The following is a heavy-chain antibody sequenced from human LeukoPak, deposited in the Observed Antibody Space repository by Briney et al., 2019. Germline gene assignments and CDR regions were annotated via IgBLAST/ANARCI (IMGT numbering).Heavy chain of an antibody. CDR2: ISSSGSTI. V-gene: IGHV3-11*01. Sequence: GGSLRLSCAASGFTFSDYYMSWIRQAPGKGLEWVSYISSSGSTIYYADSVKGRFTISRDNAKNSLYLQMSSLRAEDTAVYYCARLYYYDSSGYPDAFDIWGQGTMVTVSS. CDR3: ARLYYYDSSGYPDAFDI. D-gene: IGHD3-22*01. J-gene: IGHJ3*02. CDR1: GFTFSDYY.